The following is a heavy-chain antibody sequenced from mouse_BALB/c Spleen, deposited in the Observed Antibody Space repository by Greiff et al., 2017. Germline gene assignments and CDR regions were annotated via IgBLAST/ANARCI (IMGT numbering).Heavy chain of an antibody. D-gene: IGHD1-1*01. CDR2: ISSGGSYT. J-gene: IGHJ4*01. CDR1: GFTFSSYA. Sequence: EVQLVESGGGLVKPGGSLKLSCAASGFTFSSYAMSWVRQSPEKRLEWVAEISSGGSYTYYPDTVTGRFTISRDNAKNTLYLEMSSLRSEDTAMYYCARDQGSAYAMDYWGQGTSVTVSS. CDR3: ARDQGSAYAMDY. V-gene: IGHV5-9-4*01.